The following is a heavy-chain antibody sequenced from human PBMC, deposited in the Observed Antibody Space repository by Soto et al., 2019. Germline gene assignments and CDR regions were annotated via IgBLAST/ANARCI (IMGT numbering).Heavy chain of an antibody. CDR3: ARGYGSNFDY. CDR1: GGSFSGYY. D-gene: IGHD6-19*01. CDR2: INHSGST. J-gene: IGHJ4*02. V-gene: IGHV4-34*01. Sequence: SETLSLTCAIYGGSFSGYYWSWLRQPPGKGLEWIGEINHSGSTNYNPSLKSRVTISADTSKNQFSLKLSSVTAADTAVYYCARGYGSNFDYWGQGTLVPSPQ.